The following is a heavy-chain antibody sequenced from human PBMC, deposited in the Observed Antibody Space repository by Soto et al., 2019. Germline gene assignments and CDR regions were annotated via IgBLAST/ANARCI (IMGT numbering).Heavy chain of an antibody. J-gene: IGHJ6*02. D-gene: IGHD3-22*01. CDR3: ARKYSSASYHYGMDV. V-gene: IGHV1-8*01. CDR2: MNPNSGNT. Sequence: QVQLVQSGAEVKKPGASVKVSCKASGYTFTSYDINWVRQATGQGLEWMGWMNPNSGNTGYVQKFQGRVTMTRDTSIGTAYMELSSLRSDDTAVYYCARKYSSASYHYGMDVWGQGTTVTVSS. CDR1: GYTFTSYD.